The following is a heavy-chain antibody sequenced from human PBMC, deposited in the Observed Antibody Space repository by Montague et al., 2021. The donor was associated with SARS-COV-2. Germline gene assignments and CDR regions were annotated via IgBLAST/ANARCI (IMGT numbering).Heavy chain of an antibody. Sequence: TLSLTCTVSGASITSGGYYWSWIRQPPGKRLEWIGYIYYSGSTYYNLSLKSRVTISVDTSKNQFSLKLSSVTAADTAVYYCASARITMIGVREDFDYWGQGTMVTVSS. J-gene: IGHJ4*03. CDR3: ASARITMIGVREDFDY. CDR1: GASITSGGYY. D-gene: IGHD3-22*01. V-gene: IGHV4-31*03. CDR2: IYYSGST.